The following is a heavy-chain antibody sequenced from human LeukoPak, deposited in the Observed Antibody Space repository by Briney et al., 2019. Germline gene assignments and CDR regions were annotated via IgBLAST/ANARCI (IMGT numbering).Heavy chain of an antibody. CDR3: ARHGWFSSGSHWFDS. CDR2: IYPGDSNR. Sequence: GESLKISCQGSGYTFSDYWIAWVRQVPGKGLEWIGMIYPGDSNRKYSPSFQGQVTVSADQSINTAYLQWDSLKASDSGMYYCARHGWFSSGSHWFDSWGQGVLVTVSS. CDR1: GYTFSDYW. J-gene: IGHJ5*01. V-gene: IGHV5-51*01. D-gene: IGHD6-25*01.